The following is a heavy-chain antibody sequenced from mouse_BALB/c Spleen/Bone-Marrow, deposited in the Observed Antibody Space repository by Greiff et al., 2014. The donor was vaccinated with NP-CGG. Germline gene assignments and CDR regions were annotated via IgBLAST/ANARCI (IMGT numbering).Heavy chain of an antibody. J-gene: IGHJ2*01. CDR3: ARRDGSYFDY. V-gene: IGHV1-54*01. CDR1: GYAFTNYL. CDR2: INPGSGGT. Sequence: VKLVESGAELVRPGTSVKVSCKASGYAFTNYLIEWVKQRPGQGLEWIGMINPGSGGTNYNEKFKVKATLTADKSSSTAYMRLGSLTSDDSAVYFCARRDGSYFDYWGQGTTLTVPS. D-gene: IGHD3-3*01.